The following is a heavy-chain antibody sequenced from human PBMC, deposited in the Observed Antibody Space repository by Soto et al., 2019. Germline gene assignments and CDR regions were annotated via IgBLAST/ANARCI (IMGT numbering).Heavy chain of an antibody. CDR1: GGSISSYY. CDR2: IYYSGST. J-gene: IGHJ5*02. D-gene: IGHD3-10*01. Sequence: SETLSLTCTVSGGSISSYYWSWIRQHPGKGLEWIGYIYYSGSTYYNPSLKSRVTISVDTSKNQFSLKLSSVTAADTAVYYCARLIITMVRGVIISHNWFDPWGQGTLVTVSS. CDR3: ARLIITMVRGVIISHNWFDP. V-gene: IGHV4-59*06.